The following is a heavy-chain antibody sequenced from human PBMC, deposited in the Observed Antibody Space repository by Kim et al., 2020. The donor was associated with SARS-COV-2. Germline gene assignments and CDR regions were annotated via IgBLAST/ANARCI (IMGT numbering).Heavy chain of an antibody. CDR3: AMGSIVATTTDWYFDL. Sequence: SQTLSLTCAISGDSVSSNSAAWNWIRQSPSRGLEWLGRTYYRSKWYNDYAVSVKSRITINPDTSKNQFSLQLNSVTPEDTAVYYCAMGSIVATTTDWYFDLWGRGTLVTVSS. CDR1: GDSVSSNSAA. J-gene: IGHJ2*01. CDR2: TYYRSKWYN. D-gene: IGHD5-12*01. V-gene: IGHV6-1*01.